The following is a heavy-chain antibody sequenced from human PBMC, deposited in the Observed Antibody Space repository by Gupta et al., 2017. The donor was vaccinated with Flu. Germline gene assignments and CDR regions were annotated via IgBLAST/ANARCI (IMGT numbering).Heavy chain of an antibody. D-gene: IGHD1-26*01. CDR1: VSRGY. J-gene: IGHJ4*02. V-gene: IGHV3-53*01. CDR3: ARDDAREPAFLY. Sequence: VSRGYMGWVRRAPGMCLEWGAVIVSGAATRYADSVRGRFTISIDNMNNTLYLEMHRLSAEDTAIYYCARDDAREPAFLYWGQGSLVTVSS. CDR2: IVSGAAT.